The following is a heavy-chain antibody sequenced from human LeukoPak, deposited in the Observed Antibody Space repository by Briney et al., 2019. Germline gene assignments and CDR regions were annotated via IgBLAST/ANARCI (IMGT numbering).Heavy chain of an antibody. CDR3: ARSVDSSGYYLTDY. CDR2: TYYRSKLYN. V-gene: IGHV6-1*01. D-gene: IGHD3-22*01. CDR1: GDSVSSNSAA. Sequence: SQTLSLTCAISGDSVSSNSAAWNWIRQSPSRGLEWLGRTYYRSKLYNDYAVSVKSRITINPDTSKNQFSLQLNSVTPEDTAVYYCARSVDSSGYYLTDYWGQGTLVTVFS. J-gene: IGHJ4*02.